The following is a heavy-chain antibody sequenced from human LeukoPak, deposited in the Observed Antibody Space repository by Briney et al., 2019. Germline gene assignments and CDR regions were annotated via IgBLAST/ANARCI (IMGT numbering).Heavy chain of an antibody. Sequence: GSLRLSCAASGFTFSSYAMSWVRQPPGKGLEWIGEINHSGSTDYNPSLKSRVTISVDTSKNQFSLKLSSVTAADTAVYYCAREGRGDSSGYYKTGAFDIWGQGTMVTVSS. V-gene: IGHV4-34*01. CDR3: AREGRGDSSGYYKTGAFDI. J-gene: IGHJ3*02. D-gene: IGHD3-22*01. CDR1: GFTFSSYA. CDR2: INHSGST.